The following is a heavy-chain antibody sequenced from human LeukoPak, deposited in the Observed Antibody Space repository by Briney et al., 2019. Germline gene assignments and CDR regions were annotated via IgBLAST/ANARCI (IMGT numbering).Heavy chain of an antibody. CDR1: GFTVSSNY. CDR2: IYSGGST. CDR3: ASETLRWDYYYGMDV. D-gene: IGHD4-23*01. V-gene: IGHV3-53*01. J-gene: IGHJ6*02. Sequence: GGSLRLSCAASGFTVSSNYMSWVRQAPGKGLEWVSVIYSGGSTYYADSVKGRFTISRDNSKNTLYLRMSSLRAEDTAVYYCASETLRWDYYYGMDVWGQGTTVTVSS.